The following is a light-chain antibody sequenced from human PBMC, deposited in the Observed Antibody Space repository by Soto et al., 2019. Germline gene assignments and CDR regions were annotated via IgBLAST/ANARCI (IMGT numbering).Light chain of an antibody. CDR1: TGAVTSNHH. CDR3: LLSYNAARV. V-gene: IGLV7-46*01. CDR2: DTS. Sequence: QAVVTQEPSLTVSPGGTVTLTCGSSTGAVTSNHHPYWFQQKAGQVPRTLIYDTSNKHSWTPARFSGSLLGDKAALTLSGAQPEDEAQYYCLLSYNAARVFGGGTKVTVL. J-gene: IGLJ2*01.